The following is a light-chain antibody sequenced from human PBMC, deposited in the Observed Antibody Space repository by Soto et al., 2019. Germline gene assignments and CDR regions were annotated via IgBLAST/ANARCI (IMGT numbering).Light chain of an antibody. CDR3: QKFDNAPQT. V-gene: IGKV1-27*01. J-gene: IGKJ1*01. Sequence: DIQMTQSPSSLSASVGDRATITCRASQGIGNYLAWYQQKPGKVPKLLIYTASTLQSGVPSRFSGSGSGTDFTLTISSLQPEDFATYYCQKFDNAPQTFGQGTKVEIK. CDR2: TAS. CDR1: QGIGNY.